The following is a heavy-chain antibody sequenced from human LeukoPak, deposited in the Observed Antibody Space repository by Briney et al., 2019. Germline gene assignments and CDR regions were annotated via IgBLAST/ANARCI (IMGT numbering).Heavy chain of an antibody. V-gene: IGHV3-53*01. Sequence: PGGSLRLSCAASGFTVSSNYMSWVRQAPGKGLEWVSVIYSGGSTYYADSVKGRFTISRDNSKNTLYLQMNSLRAEDTAVYYCARGHDDFWSGYYLDYWGQGTLVTVSS. J-gene: IGHJ4*02. CDR1: GFTVSSNY. CDR3: ARGHDDFWSGYYLDY. D-gene: IGHD3-3*01. CDR2: IYSGGST.